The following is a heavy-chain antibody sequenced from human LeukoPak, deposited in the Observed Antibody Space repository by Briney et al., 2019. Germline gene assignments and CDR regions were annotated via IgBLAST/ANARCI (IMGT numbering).Heavy chain of an antibody. CDR1: GFTFSSYA. D-gene: IGHD5-18*01. J-gene: IGHJ4*02. CDR2: ISGSGGNT. V-gene: IGHV3-23*01. Sequence: GGSLRLSCAASGFTFSSYAMTWVRQGPGKGLEWVSSISGSGGNTYYADSVKGRFTISRDNSRNTLYLQKNSLRAEDTAAYYCAKDTAEYTYGSSFDYWGQGTLVTVSS. CDR3: AKDTAEYTYGSSFDY.